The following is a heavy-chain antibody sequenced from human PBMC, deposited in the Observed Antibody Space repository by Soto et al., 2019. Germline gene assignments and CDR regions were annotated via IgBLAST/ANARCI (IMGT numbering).Heavy chain of an antibody. J-gene: IGHJ4*02. Sequence: QITLKESGPTLVRPPQTLTLTCTFSGFSLTSGVGVGWIRQPPGKALEWLALIYWDDDKRYSPSLKNRLTITSDTSKNQVARTMTTVGPVDTATYSGAPTDPAIVTVGGHGGFDYWGQGTLVTVSS. CDR1: GFSLTSGVG. CDR3: APTDPAIVTVGGHGGFDY. D-gene: IGHD2-21*02. CDR2: IYWDDDK. V-gene: IGHV2-5*02.